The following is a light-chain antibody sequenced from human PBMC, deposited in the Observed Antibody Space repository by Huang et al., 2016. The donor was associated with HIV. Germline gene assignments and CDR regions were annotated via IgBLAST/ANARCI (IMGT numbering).Light chain of an antibody. V-gene: IGKV3-11*01. CDR3: QQRSNWPRT. CDR2: DAS. J-gene: IGKJ1*01. CDR1: QSVSSY. Sequence: EFVLTQSPVTLSLSPGERATLSCRASQSVSSYLAWYQQKPGQSHRLLIYDASNVSTGIPARFSGSGSGTDFTLTISSLEAEDFAVYYCQQRSNWPRTFGQGTKVEIK.